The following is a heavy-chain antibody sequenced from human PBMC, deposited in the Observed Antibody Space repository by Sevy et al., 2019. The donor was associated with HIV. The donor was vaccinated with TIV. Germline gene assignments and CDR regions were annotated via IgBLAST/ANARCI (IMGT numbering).Heavy chain of an antibody. Sequence: GGSLRLSCAASGFTFSSYGMHWVRQAPGKGLEWAAVISYDGSNKYYADSVKRRFTISRDNSKNTLCLQMNSLRAEDTAVYYCAKDGLVYSSGWTLYYFDYLGQGTLVTVSS. CDR1: GFTFSSYG. J-gene: IGHJ4*02. CDR3: AKDGLVYSSGWTLYYFDY. D-gene: IGHD6-19*01. CDR2: ISYDGSNK. V-gene: IGHV3-30*18.